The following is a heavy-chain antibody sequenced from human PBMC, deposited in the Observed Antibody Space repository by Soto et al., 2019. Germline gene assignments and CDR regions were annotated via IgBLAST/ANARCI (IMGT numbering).Heavy chain of an antibody. CDR1: GITFSNSA. Sequence: GGSMRLSCAVSGITFSNSAMHWVRQAPGKGLDWVAFISYDGKNQYYADSVKGRFTISRDNSRNTLYLQMNSLRAEDTAIYYCARVCELQHSLCYWGQGTLVTVSS. V-gene: IGHV3-30*04. D-gene: IGHD1-7*01. CDR3: ARVCELQHSLCY. J-gene: IGHJ4*02. CDR2: ISYDGKNQ.